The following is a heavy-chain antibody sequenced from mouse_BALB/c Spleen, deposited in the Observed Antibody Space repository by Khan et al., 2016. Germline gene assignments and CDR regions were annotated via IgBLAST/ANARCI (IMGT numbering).Heavy chain of an antibody. CDR3: ARDYGNYDGTYAMDY. CDR1: GISITTGNYR. J-gene: IGHJ4*01. Sequence: EVQLQESGPGLVKPSQTVSLTCTVTGISITTGNYRWSWIRQFPGNKLEWIGYIYYSGTITYTPSLTSRTTITRDTSKNQFFLEMNSLTAEDTATYYSARDYGNYDGTYAMDYWGQGTSVTVSS. D-gene: IGHD2-1*01. CDR2: IYYSGTI. V-gene: IGHV3-5*02.